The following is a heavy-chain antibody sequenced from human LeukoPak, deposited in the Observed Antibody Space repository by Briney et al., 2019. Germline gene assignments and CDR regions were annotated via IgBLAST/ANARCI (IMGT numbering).Heavy chain of an antibody. V-gene: IGHV3-33*01. D-gene: IGHD7-27*01. CDR3: ARDTGHLILGDY. Sequence: GRSLRLSCATSGITFSTSGMHWVRQAPGKGLEWVAVIWYDGSQKYYADSVKGRFTISRDNSKNTLYLQMNSLTAEDTAVYYCARDTGHLILGDYWGQGTLVIVPS. J-gene: IGHJ4*02. CDR2: IWYDGSQK. CDR1: GITFSTSG.